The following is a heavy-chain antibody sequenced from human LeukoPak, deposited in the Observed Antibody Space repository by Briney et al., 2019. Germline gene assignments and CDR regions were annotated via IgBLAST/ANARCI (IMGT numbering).Heavy chain of an antibody. CDR3: AKSMVRGVMVSVGY. V-gene: IGHV3-33*06. Sequence: PGGSLSLSCAASGFTFSSYGMHWVRQAPGKGLEWAAVIWYDGSNKYYADSVKGRFTISRENSKNTLYLQMNTLRAEETAVYYCAKSMVRGVMVSVGYCGQGTLVTVSS. CDR2: IWYDGSNK. CDR1: GFTFSSYG. D-gene: IGHD3-10*01. J-gene: IGHJ4*02.